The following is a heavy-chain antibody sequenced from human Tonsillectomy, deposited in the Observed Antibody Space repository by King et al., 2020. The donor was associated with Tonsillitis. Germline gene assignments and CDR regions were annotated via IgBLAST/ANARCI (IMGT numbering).Heavy chain of an antibody. J-gene: IGHJ4*02. CDR3: ARDYPPSGTKFDY. D-gene: IGHD3-10*01. CDR1: GGSISSGNYY. Sequence: VQLQESGPGLVKPSQTLSLTCTVSGGSISSGNYYWAWIRQPAGKGLEWIGRIYTSGSTTYNPSLKSRITMSLDTSTNQFSLTLSSVTAADTAVYYCARDYPPSGTKFDYLGQGTLVTVSS. CDR2: IYTSGST. V-gene: IGHV4-61*02.